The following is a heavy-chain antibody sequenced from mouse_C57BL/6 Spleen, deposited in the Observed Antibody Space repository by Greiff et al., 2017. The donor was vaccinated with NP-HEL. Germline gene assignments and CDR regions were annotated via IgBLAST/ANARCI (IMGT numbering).Heavy chain of an antibody. J-gene: IGHJ4*01. CDR2: IDPETGGT. Sequence: QVQLQQSGAELVRPGASVTLSCKASGYTFTDYEMHWVKQTPVHGLEWIGAIDPETGGTAYNQKFKGKAILTADKSSSTAYMELRSLTSEDSAVYYCTRIYDYGYYYAMDYWGQGTSVTVSS. CDR3: TRIYDYGYYYAMDY. CDR1: GYTFTDYE. V-gene: IGHV1-15*01. D-gene: IGHD2-4*01.